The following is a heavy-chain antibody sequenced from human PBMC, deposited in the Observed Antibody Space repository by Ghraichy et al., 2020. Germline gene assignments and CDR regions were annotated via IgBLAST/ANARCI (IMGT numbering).Heavy chain of an antibody. V-gene: IGHV2-26*01. CDR2: IFSNDEK. CDR3: ARSIVVVPGNYYYYGMDV. Sequence: SGPTLVKPTETLTLTCTVSGFSLSNARMGVSWIRQPPGKALEWLAHIFSNDEKSYSTSLKSRLTISKDTSKSQVVLTMTNMDPVDTATYYCARSIVVVPGNYYYYGMDVWGQGTTVTVSS. CDR1: GFSLSNARMG. J-gene: IGHJ6*02. D-gene: IGHD2-2*01.